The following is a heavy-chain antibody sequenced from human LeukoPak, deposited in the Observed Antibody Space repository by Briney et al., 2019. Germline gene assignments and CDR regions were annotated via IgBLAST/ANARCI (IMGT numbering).Heavy chain of an antibody. CDR1: GFTSSSYA. V-gene: IGHV3-23*01. J-gene: IGHJ4*02. CDR3: AKSHITRYPLQYYFDL. Sequence: GGSLRLSCAASGFTSSSYAMSWLRQTPQKGLEWGSGISVTGDVTYYTDSVKGRFTIARDNSRTTLYLQLSSLRADDTAVYYCAKSHITRYPLQYYFDLWGQGAQVIVSS. D-gene: IGHD2-21*01. CDR2: ISVTGDVT.